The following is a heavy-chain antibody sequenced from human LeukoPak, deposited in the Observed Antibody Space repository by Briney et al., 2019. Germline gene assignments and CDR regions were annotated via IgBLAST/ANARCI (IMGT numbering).Heavy chain of an antibody. V-gene: IGHV3-23*01. CDR2: ISLSGDDT. D-gene: IGHD1-7*01. CDR1: GFNTNKYA. CDR3: ASSNWNSANYYYAMDV. J-gene: IGHJ6*02. Sequence: GGSLRLSCAASGFNTNKYAMTWVRQAPGKGLEWVSGISLSGDDTYYADSVKGRFIISRDDSKNTLYLQMNSLRVEDTAVYYCASSNWNSANYYYAMDVWGQGTTVIVSS.